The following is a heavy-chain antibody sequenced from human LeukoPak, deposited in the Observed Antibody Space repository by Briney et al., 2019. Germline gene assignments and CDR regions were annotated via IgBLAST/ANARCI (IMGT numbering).Heavy chain of an antibody. V-gene: IGHV4-59*08. D-gene: IGHD3-10*01. CDR3: ATRGY. J-gene: IGHJ4*02. Sequence: SETLSLTCTVSGGSISSDYWQWIRQPPGKGLEWIGYIYNSGSNNYNPSLKSRVTISIDTSKNQFSLKLTSVTAADAAVYYCATRGYWGQGTLVTVSS. CDR2: IYNSGSN. CDR1: GGSISSDY.